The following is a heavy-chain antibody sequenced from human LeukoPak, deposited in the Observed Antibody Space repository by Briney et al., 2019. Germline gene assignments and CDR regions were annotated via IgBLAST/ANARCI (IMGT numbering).Heavy chain of an antibody. CDR2: FDPEDGET. D-gene: IGHD3-10*01. CDR3: ATGFYGSRPVAFDI. CDR1: GYTLTELS. J-gene: IGHJ3*02. V-gene: IGHV1-24*01. Sequence: ASVKVSCKVSGYTLTELSMHWVRQAPGKGLEWMGGFDPEDGETIYAQKFRGRVTMTEDTSTDTAYMELSSLRSEDTAAYYCATGFYGSRPVAFDIWGQGTIVTVSS.